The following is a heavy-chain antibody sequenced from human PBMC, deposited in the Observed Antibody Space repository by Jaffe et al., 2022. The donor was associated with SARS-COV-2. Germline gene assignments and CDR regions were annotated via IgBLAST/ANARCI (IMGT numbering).Heavy chain of an antibody. D-gene: IGHD2-2*01. J-gene: IGHJ6*03. CDR2: INSDGSST. CDR1: GFTFSSYW. CDR3: ARAGAQVVPAAGRYYYYYYMDV. V-gene: IGHV3-74*01. Sequence: EVQLVESGGGLVQPGGSLRLSCAASGFTFSSYWMHWVRQAPGKGLVWVSRINSDGSSTSYADSVKGRFTISRDNAKNTLYLQMNSLRAEDTAVYYCARAGAQVVPAAGRYYYYYYMDVWGKGTTVTVSS.